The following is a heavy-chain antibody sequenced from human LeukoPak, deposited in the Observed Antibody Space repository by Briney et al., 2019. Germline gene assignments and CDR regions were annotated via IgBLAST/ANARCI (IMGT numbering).Heavy chain of an antibody. CDR2: ISSSSRYI. V-gene: IGHV3-21*01. CDR1: GFTFSSYT. J-gene: IGHJ4*02. CDR3: LRGDRRDY. Sequence: GGSLRLSCAASGFTFSSYTMNWVRQAPGKGLEWVSSISSSSRYIYYADSVKGRFTISRDNAKNSLYLQMNSLRVEDTAVYYCLRGDRRDYWGQGTLVTVSS.